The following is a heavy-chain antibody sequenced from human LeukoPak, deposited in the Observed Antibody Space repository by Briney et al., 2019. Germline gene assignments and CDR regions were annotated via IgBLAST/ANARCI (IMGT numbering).Heavy chain of an antibody. CDR3: ARIQLLRQSSGLYCYYMDV. V-gene: IGHV7-4-1*02. CDR1: GYTFTSYA. D-gene: IGHD3-10*01. CDR2: INTNTGNP. Sequence: ASVKVSCKASGYTFTSYAMNWVRQAPGQGLEWMGWINTNTGNPTYAQGFTGRFVFSLDTSVSTAYLQISSLKAEDTAVYYCARIQLLRQSSGLYCYYMDVWGKGTTVTVSS. J-gene: IGHJ6*03.